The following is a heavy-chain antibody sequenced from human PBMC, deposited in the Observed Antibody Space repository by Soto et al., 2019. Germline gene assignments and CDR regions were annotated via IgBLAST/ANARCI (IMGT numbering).Heavy chain of an antibody. CDR1: GFSFTNFA. Sequence: GGSLRLSCAASGFSFTNFAMSWVRQAPGKGLEWVAGIGASGDITWYADSVKGRLSISRDNSKNTLYLQLNSLRFEDTAVYYCAKDDFTDRGDDYFDYWGPGTLVIASS. CDR2: IGASGDIT. J-gene: IGHJ4*02. D-gene: IGHD2-21*02. V-gene: IGHV3-23*01. CDR3: AKDDFTDRGDDYFDY.